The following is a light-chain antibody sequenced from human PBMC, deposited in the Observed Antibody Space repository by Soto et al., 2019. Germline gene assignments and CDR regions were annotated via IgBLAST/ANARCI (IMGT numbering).Light chain of an antibody. CDR3: QVRDSRNDHLV. CDR1: NIGNKS. V-gene: IGLV3-21*02. CDR2: DDS. Sequence: SYVVTQPPSVSVAPGQTAKITCGGVNIGNKSVHWYQQRPGQAPVVVVYDDSDRPSGIPERFSGSNSGNTATLTINRVEAGDEADYFCQVRDSRNDHLVFGGGTKLTVL. J-gene: IGLJ3*02.